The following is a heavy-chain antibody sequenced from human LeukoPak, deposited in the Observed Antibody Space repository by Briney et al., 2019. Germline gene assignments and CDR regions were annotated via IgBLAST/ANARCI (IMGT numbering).Heavy chain of an antibody. CDR3: ARGPPGIFGVVPSLSYMDV. V-gene: IGHV4-59*01. J-gene: IGHJ6*03. CDR1: GGSISTYY. CDR2: IYYSGST. Sequence: KTSETLSLTCTVSGGSISTYYWSWIRQPPGKGLEWIGYIYYSGSTNHNPSLKSRVTISVDTSKNQFSLRLSSVTAADTAVYYCARGPPGIFGVVPSLSYMDVWGKGTTVTVSS. D-gene: IGHD3-3*01.